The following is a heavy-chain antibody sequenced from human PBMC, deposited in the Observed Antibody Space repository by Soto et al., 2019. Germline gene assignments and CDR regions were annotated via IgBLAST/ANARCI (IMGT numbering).Heavy chain of an antibody. J-gene: IGHJ5*02. Sequence: PSETLSLTCTVSGGSISSSSYYWGWIRQTPGKGLEWIGSIYYSGSTYYNPSLKSRVTMSVDTSKNQFSLRLSSVTAADTAIYYCATRITVFGLLIPPFDPWGQGTQVTVSS. CDR1: GGSISSSSYY. V-gene: IGHV4-39*07. CDR3: ATRITVFGLLIPPFDP. D-gene: IGHD3-3*01. CDR2: IYYSGST.